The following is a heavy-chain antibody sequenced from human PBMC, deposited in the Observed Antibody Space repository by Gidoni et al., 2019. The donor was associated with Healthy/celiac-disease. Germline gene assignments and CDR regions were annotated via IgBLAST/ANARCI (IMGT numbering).Heavy chain of an antibody. J-gene: IGHJ6*02. V-gene: IGHV4-34*01. CDR2: IKHSGST. CDR1: GGSFSGYY. Sequence: QVQLQQWGAGLLKPSETLSLTCAVYGGSFSGYYWSWIRQPPGKGLEWIGEIKHSGSTNYNPSLKSRVTISVDTSKNQFSLKLSSVTAADTAVYYCAREPYYYYYGMDVWGQGTTVTVSS. CDR3: AREPYYYYYGMDV.